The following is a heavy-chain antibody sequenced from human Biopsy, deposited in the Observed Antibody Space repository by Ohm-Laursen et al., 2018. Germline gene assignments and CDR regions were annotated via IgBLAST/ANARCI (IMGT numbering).Heavy chain of an antibody. J-gene: IGHJ5*02. D-gene: IGHD6-19*01. CDR3: ASGGQWPKPYLRYFDP. V-gene: IGHV4-59*02. Sequence: KTLSLTCSVSGGSVTNYYWTWIRQPPGKGLEWIGYMYYNERTYYNPSLRGRVTISVDTSKNQISLRLSSVTAADTAVYYCASGGQWPKPYLRYFDPWGQGTLVTVSS. CDR1: GGSVTNYY. CDR2: MYYNERT.